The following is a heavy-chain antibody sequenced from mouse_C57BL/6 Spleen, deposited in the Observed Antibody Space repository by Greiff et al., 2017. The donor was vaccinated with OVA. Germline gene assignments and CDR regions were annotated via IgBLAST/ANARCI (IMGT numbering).Heavy chain of an antibody. CDR3: ARSGPSYFDY. D-gene: IGHD3-2*02. J-gene: IGHJ2*01. CDR2: LNPSSGYT. CDR1: GYTFTSYT. Sequence: VQLKQSGAELARPGASVKMSCKASGYTFTSYTMHWVKQRPGQGLEWIGYLNPSSGYTKYNQKFKDKATLTADKSSSTAYMQLSSLTSEDSAVYYCARSGPSYFDYWGQGTTLTVSS. V-gene: IGHV1-4*01.